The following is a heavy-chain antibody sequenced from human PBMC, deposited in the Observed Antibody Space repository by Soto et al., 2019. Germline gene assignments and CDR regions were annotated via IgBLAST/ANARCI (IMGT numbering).Heavy chain of an antibody. CDR2: ISYDGSNK. D-gene: IGHD6-19*01. CDR3: ARTTAVAGTPEFDY. J-gene: IGHJ4*02. V-gene: IGHV3-30*09. Sequence: QVQLVESGGSVVQPGRSLRLSCAASGFTFSSVSLHWVRQAPGKGLEWLGLISYDGSNKYNEDSVKGRFAISRDNSKNTLYLQLNSLRPEDTAVYYCARTTAVAGTPEFDYWGQGTLVTVSS. CDR1: GFTFSSVS.